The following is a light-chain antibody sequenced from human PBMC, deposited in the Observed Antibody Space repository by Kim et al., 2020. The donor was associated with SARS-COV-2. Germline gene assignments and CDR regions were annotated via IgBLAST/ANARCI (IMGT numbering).Light chain of an antibody. CDR1: QDISNY. CDR3: QQYDNLPRLT. CDR2: DAS. Sequence: SVGDRVTITCQASQDISNYLNWYQQKPGKAPKLLIYDASNLETGVPSRFSGSGSGTDFTFTISSLQPEDIATYYCQQYDNLPRLTFGGGTKVDIK. V-gene: IGKV1-33*01. J-gene: IGKJ4*01.